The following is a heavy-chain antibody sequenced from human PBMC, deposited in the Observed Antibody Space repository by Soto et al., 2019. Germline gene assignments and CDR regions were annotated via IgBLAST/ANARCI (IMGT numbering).Heavy chain of an antibody. CDR1: GFTLRNSR. CDR2: IKQDGSDT. CDR3: ATDLRTTMARH. D-gene: IGHD5-18*01. J-gene: IGHJ4*02. V-gene: IGHV3-7*04. Sequence: SGGSLRLSCAASGFTLRNSRMSWVRQAPGKGLEWVANIKQDGSDTYYVDSVKGRFTISRDNAKNSLYLQMNSLRAEDTAVYYCATDLRTTMARHWGQGTLVTVSS.